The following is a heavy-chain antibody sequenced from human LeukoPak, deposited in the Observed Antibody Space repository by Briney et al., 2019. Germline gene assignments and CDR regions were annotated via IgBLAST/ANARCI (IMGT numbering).Heavy chain of an antibody. J-gene: IGHJ4*02. CDR3: ARLYYYDSSGYYYEKYFDY. D-gene: IGHD3-22*01. Sequence: SETLSLTCTVSGGSISSSSHYWGWIRQPPGKGLEWIGSMYYSGSTYYNPSLKSRVTISVDTSKNQFSLKLSSVTAADTAVYYCARLYYYDSSGYYYEKYFDYWGQGTLVTVSS. V-gene: IGHV4-39*01. CDR2: MYYSGST. CDR1: GGSISSSSHY.